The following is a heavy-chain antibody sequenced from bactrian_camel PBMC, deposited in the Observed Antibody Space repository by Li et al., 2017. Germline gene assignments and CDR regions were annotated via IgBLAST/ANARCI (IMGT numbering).Heavy chain of an antibody. CDR1: GFTFSSYA. CDR2: LHTDIT. J-gene: IGHJ4*01. D-gene: IGHD5*01. CDR3: ATRSSMGWAQFYNY. V-gene: IGHV3-2*01. Sequence: HVQLVESGGALVQPEGSLRLSCAASGFTFSSYAMSWVRQAPGKGLDWVSSLHTDITRYADSVKGRFTISRDNAKNTLYLQMNSLEPEDTAVYYCATRSSMGWAQFYNYWGQGTQVTVS.